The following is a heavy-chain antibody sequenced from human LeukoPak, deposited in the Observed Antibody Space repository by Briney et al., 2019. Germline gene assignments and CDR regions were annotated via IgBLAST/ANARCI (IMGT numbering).Heavy chain of an antibody. D-gene: IGHD2-8*01. Sequence: PGGSLRLSCAASGLTFSSYAIHWVRQAPDKGLEWVAYIHYDGSDKYYADSVKGRFTISRDNSKNTLYLQMNSLRAEDTAVYYCAKGAGYCTNGVCYTSTRGVDYWGQGTLVTVSS. CDR3: AKGAGYCTNGVCYTSTRGVDY. CDR1: GLTFSSYA. CDR2: IHYDGSDK. J-gene: IGHJ4*02. V-gene: IGHV3-30*02.